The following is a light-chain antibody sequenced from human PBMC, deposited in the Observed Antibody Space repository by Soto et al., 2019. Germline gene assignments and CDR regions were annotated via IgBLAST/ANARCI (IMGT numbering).Light chain of an antibody. V-gene: IGKV3-20*01. CDR1: QSVSTRS. Sequence: EIVLTQPPGTLSLSPGERATLSCRASQSVSTRSLAWYQQKPGQSPSLLISGASSRAADIPERFSGSGSWTDFTLTSIRLEPEDCAGYYCQQYDSSPRTFGQGTNVE. CDR2: GAS. CDR3: QQYDSSPRT. J-gene: IGKJ1*01.